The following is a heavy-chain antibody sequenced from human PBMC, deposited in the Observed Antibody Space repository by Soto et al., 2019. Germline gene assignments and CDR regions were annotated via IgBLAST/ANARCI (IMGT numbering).Heavy chain of an antibody. V-gene: IGHV1-18*04. CDR2: ISAYNGNT. CDR1: GYPFSSYG. J-gene: IGHJ6*02. Sequence: ASVKVSCKTSGYPFSSYGISWVRQAPGQGLEWMGWISAYNGNTNYAQKLQGRVTMTTDTSTSTDYMELRSLRSDDTAVYYCARDGRGSSSRIPYYYYGMDVWGQGTTVTVSS. CDR3: ARDGRGSSSRIPYYYYGMDV. D-gene: IGHD6-6*01.